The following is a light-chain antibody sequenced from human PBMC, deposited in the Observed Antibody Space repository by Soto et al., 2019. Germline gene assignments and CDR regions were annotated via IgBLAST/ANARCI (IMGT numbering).Light chain of an antibody. CDR1: QSVSSSY. J-gene: IGKJ1*01. V-gene: IGKV3-20*01. CDR2: GAS. Sequence: EVVLTQSPVTLSLSPGERATLSCRASQSVSSSYLACYQQKPGQAPRLLIYGASSRATGIPDRFSGSGSGTDFTLTISRLEPEDFAVYYCQQYGSSFGQGTKVDIK. CDR3: QQYGSS.